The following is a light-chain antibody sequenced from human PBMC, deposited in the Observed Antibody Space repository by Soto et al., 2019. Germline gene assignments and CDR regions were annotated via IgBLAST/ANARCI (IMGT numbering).Light chain of an antibody. CDR3: QQRSNWPL. Sequence: EIVLTQSPATLSLSPGERATLSCRASQSVSSYLAWYQQKPGQAPRLLIYDASNRATGIPARFSGSGSGTDFTLTINRLEPEDFAVYYCQQRSNWPLFGGGTKVDIK. CDR2: DAS. CDR1: QSVSSY. V-gene: IGKV3-11*01. J-gene: IGKJ4*01.